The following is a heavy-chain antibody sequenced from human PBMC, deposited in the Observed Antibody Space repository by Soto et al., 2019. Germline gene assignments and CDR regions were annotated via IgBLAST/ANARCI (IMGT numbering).Heavy chain of an antibody. J-gene: IGHJ4*02. Sequence: SETLSLTCTVSGGSISSSSYYWGWIRQPPGKGLEWIGSIYYSGSTYYNPSLKSRVTISVDTSKNQFSLKLSSVTAADKAVYYCERFEGGASPLDYFDYWCQGILVTVS. CDR2: IYYSGST. CDR3: ERFEGGASPLDYFDY. CDR1: GGSISSSSYY. V-gene: IGHV4-39*01. D-gene: IGHD1-26*01.